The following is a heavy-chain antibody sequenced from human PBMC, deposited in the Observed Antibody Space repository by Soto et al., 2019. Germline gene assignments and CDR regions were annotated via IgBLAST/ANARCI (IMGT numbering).Heavy chain of an antibody. CDR3: ARGRYGDY. J-gene: IGHJ4*02. CDR2: ISAHNGNT. V-gene: IGHV1-18*01. CDR1: GYDFTTYG. Sequence: QVHLVQSGAEVKKPGASVKVSCKGSGYDFTTYGITWVRQAPGQGLEWMAWISAHNGNTDYAQKLQGRVTVTRDTSTSTAYMEVRSLRSDDTAVYSCARGRYGDYWGQGALVTVSS. D-gene: IGHD1-1*01.